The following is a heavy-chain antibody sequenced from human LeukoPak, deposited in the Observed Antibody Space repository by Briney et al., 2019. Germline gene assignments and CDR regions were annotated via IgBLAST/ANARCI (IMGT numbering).Heavy chain of an antibody. D-gene: IGHD3-9*01. CDR1: GFTFSNYN. Sequence: SGGSLRLSCAASGFTFSNYNMNWVRQAPGKGLEWVSSLSTSSSYIYYTDSVKGRFTIYRDNAKNLLFLQMNNLRAEDTAVYYCARDVDRRDDPWGQGILVTVSS. V-gene: IGHV3-21*01. CDR3: ARDVDRRDDP. CDR2: LSTSSSYI. J-gene: IGHJ5*02.